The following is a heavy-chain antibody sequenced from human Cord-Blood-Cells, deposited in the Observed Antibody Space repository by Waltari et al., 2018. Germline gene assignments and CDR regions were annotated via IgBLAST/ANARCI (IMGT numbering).Heavy chain of an antibody. D-gene: IGHD5-12*01. J-gene: IGHJ4*02. Sequence: EVQLVESGGGLVQPGGSLRLSCAASGFTFSSYSMNWVRQAPGKGLEWVSYISSSSSTIYYADSVKGRFTISRDNAKNSLYLQMNSLRAEDTAVYYCARDRGGGSVDYWGQGTLVTVSS. V-gene: IGHV3-48*01. CDR1: GFTFSSYS. CDR2: ISSSSSTI. CDR3: ARDRGGGSVDY.